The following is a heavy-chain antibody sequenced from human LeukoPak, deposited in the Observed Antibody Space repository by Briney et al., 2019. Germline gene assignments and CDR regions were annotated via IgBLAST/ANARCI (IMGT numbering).Heavy chain of an antibody. J-gene: IGHJ4*02. D-gene: IGHD1-26*01. CDR1: GFTFSSYG. V-gene: IGHV3-30*03. Sequence: GGSLRLSCAASGFTFSSYGMHWVRQAPGKGLEWVAVISYDGSNKYYADSVKGRFTISRDNSKNTLYLQMNSLRAEDTAVYYCAREPQGSSAGFDYWGQGTLVTVSS. CDR2: ISYDGSNK. CDR3: AREPQGSSAGFDY.